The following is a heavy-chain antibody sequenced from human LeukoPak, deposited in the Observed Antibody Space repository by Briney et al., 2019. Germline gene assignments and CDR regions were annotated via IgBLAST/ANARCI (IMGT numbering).Heavy chain of an antibody. CDR2: ISSSSSYI. D-gene: IGHD6-19*01. CDR3: ARVGYSSGWYGWFDP. CDR1: GFTFSNYE. J-gene: IGHJ5*02. V-gene: IGHV3-21*01. Sequence: GGSLRLSCAASGFTFSNYEMNWVRQAPGKGLEWVSSISSSSSYIYYADSVKGRFTISRDNAKNSLFLQMNSLRAEDTAVYYCARVGYSSGWYGWFDPWGQGTLVTVSS.